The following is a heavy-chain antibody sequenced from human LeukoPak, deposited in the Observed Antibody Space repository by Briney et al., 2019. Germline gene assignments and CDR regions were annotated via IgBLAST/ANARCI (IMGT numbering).Heavy chain of an antibody. J-gene: IGHJ5*02. CDR3: ARIVVVPAASWDWFDP. Sequence: PSETLSLTCTVPGGSISSYYWSWIRQPPGKGLEWIGYIYYSGSTNYNPSLKSRVTISVDTSKNQFSLKLSSVTAADTAVYYCARIVVVPAASWDWFDPWGQGTLVTVSS. CDR1: GGSISSYY. V-gene: IGHV4-59*12. D-gene: IGHD2-2*01. CDR2: IYYSGST.